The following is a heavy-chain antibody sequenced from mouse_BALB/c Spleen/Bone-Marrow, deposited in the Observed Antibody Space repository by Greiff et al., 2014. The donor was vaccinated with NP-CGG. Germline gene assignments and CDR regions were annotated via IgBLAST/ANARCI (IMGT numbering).Heavy chain of an antibody. Sequence: VQLKGSGPDLGKPSQSFSLTFTVTAYSITSGYGWHWVRQVSGKKMDWLGYIHYSGNTNYNPSLKSRISITRDTSKNQFFLQLNSVTTEDTATYYCVREDRYEAYFPYWGQGTLVTVSA. D-gene: IGHD2-14*01. V-gene: IGHV3-1*02. CDR3: VREDRYEAYFPY. J-gene: IGHJ3*01. CDR1: AYSITSGYG. CDR2: IHYSGNT.